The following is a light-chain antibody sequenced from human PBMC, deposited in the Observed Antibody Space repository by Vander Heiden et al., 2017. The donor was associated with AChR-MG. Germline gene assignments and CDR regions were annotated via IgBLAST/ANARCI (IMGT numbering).Light chain of an antibody. CDR2: DDS. V-gene: IGLV3-21*02. CDR3: QVWDSSSDHPNYV. CDR1: NIGSKS. J-gene: IGLJ1*01. Sequence: SYVLTQPPLVSVAPGQTARITCGGNNIGSKSVHWYQQKPGQAPVLVVSDDSDRPSGIPGRFSGSNSENTATLTISRVETGDEADYYCQVWDSSSDHPNYVFGTGTKVTVL.